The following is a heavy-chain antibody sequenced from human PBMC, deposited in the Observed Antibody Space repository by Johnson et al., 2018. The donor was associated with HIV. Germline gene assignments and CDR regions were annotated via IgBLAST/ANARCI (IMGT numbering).Heavy chain of an antibody. J-gene: IGHJ3*02. CDR3: AKDRRDVYTSLGAFDI. V-gene: IGHV3-20*04. CDR2: INWNGGST. Sequence: VQLVESGGGVVQPGGSLRLSCAASGFTFSDYYMSWIRQAPGKGLEWVSSINWNGGSTGYADSVKGRFTISRDNAKNSLYLQMNSLRAEDTAVYYCAKDRRDVYTSLGAFDIWGQGTMVTVSS. D-gene: IGHD5-24*01. CDR1: GFTFSDYY.